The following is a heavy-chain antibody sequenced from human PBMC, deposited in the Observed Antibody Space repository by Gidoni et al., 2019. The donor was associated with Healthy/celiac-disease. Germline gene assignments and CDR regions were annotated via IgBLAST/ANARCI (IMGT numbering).Heavy chain of an antibody. V-gene: IGHV4-34*01. Sequence: QVQLQQWGAGLLKPSETLSLTCAVYGGSFSGYYWSWIRQPPGKGLEWIGEINHSGSTNYNPSLKSRVTISVDTSKNQFSLKLSSVTAADTAVYYCARTAAQGYCSGGSCYRLPRYYYYGMDVWGQGTTVTVSS. CDR1: GGSFSGYY. D-gene: IGHD2-15*01. CDR2: INHSGST. J-gene: IGHJ6*02. CDR3: ARTAAQGYCSGGSCYRLPRYYYYGMDV.